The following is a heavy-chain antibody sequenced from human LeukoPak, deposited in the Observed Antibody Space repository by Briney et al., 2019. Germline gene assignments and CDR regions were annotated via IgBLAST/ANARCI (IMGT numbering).Heavy chain of an antibody. CDR2: IYYSGST. V-gene: IGHV4-31*03. CDR1: GGPISSGGYY. Sequence: SQTLSLTCTVSGGPISSGGYYWSWIRQHPGKGLEWIGYIYYSGSTYYNPSLKSRVTISVDTSKNQFSLKLSSVTAADTAVYYCARGNDYVWGSYRQHDWFDPWGQGTLVTVSS. D-gene: IGHD3-16*02. J-gene: IGHJ5*02. CDR3: ARGNDYVWGSYRQHDWFDP.